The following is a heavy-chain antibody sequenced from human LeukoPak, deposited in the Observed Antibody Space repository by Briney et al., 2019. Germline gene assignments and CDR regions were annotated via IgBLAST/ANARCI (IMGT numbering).Heavy chain of an antibody. J-gene: IGHJ6*02. V-gene: IGHV3-30-3*01. CDR3: AREYSSGWNDYYYYGLDV. D-gene: IGHD6-19*01. Sequence: PGRSLRLSCAASGFTFRNYAMHWVRQAPGKGLEWVAFILYDGSNKNCADSVKGRITISRDNSKNTLYLQMNSLRAEDTAVYYCAREYSSGWNDYYYYGLDVWGQGTTVTVSS. CDR1: GFTFRNYA. CDR2: ILYDGSNK.